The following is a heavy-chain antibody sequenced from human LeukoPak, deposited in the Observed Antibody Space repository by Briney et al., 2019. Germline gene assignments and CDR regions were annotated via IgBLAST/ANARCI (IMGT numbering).Heavy chain of an antibody. V-gene: IGHV1-2*02. J-gene: IGHJ4*02. CDR1: GYTFTGYY. CDR2: INPNSGGT. Sequence: ASVKVSCKASGYTFTGYYMHWVRQAPGQGLEYMGWINPNSGGTKSAQKFQGRVTMTRDTSTSTVYMELSSLRSEDTAVYFCARDVGGSVSWLLRWGQGTLVTVSS. D-gene: IGHD2-21*02. CDR3: ARDVGGSVSWLLR.